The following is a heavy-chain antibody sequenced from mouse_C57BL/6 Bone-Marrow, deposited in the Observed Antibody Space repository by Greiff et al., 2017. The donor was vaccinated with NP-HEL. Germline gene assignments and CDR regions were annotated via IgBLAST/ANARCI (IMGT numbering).Heavy chain of an antibody. Sequence: QVQLQQSGAELVRPGASVKLSCKASGYTFTDYYINWVKQRPGPGLEWIARIYPGSGNTYYNEKFKGKATLTAEKSSSTAYMQLSSLTSEDSAVYFCARILYGNYDWFAYWGQGTLVTVSA. CDR3: ARILYGNYDWFAY. D-gene: IGHD2-1*01. V-gene: IGHV1-76*01. CDR2: IYPGSGNT. J-gene: IGHJ3*01. CDR1: GYTFTDYY.